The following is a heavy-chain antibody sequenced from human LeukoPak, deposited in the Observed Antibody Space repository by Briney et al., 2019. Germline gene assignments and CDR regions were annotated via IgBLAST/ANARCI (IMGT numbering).Heavy chain of an antibody. CDR3: ARARYETRIWPKSRYDYYHYMDV. J-gene: IGHJ6*03. CDR1: GYTFTTDY. V-gene: IGHV1-46*01. CDR2: IYPCGGST. Sequence: GASVKVSCKASGYTFTTDYMHWVRQAPGQGLEWMAIIYPCGGSTTYAQKFQGRVTMTRDTSASTVYMELSSLRSGDMAVYYCARARYETRIWPKSRYDYYHYMDVWGKGTTVTVSS. D-gene: IGHD2-15*01.